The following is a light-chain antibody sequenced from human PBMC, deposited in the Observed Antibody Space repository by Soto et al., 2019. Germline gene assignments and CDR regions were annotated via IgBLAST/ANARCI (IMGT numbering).Light chain of an antibody. CDR1: QSVSSSY. CDR2: GAS. CDR3: HQRQSWPRT. Sequence: EIVLTQSPGTLSFSPGERATLSCRASQSVSSSYLAWYQQKPGQAPRLLIYGASSRATGIPDRFSGSGSGTDFTLTISRLEPEDFAIYYCHQRQSWPRTFGQGTKVHI. J-gene: IGKJ1*01. V-gene: IGKV3-20*01.